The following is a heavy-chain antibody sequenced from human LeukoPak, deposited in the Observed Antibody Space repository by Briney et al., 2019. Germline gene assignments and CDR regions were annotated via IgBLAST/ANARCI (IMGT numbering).Heavy chain of an antibody. D-gene: IGHD1-26*01. CDR1: GGSISNYF. Sequence: SEPLSLPCTVSGGSISNYFWRWIRHPPGKRLEWIGYIYYSGSTNYNPSLKSRVTMSVDTSKNQFSLKLSSVTAADTAVYYCARDISYSGSPLFDYWGQGTLVTVSS. CDR2: IYYSGST. J-gene: IGHJ4*02. CDR3: ARDISYSGSPLFDY. V-gene: IGHV4-59*12.